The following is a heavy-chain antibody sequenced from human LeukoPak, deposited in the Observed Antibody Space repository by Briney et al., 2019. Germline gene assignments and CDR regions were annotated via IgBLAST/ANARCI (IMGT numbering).Heavy chain of an antibody. J-gene: IGHJ6*02. V-gene: IGHV1-69*13. CDR3: ARDLLMDV. CDR1: GDTFSSYA. CDR2: IIPIFGTT. Sequence: SVKVSCKASGDTFSSYAISWVRQAPGQGLEWMGGIIPIFGTTHYAQMFQGRVTVTADESTSTAYMELSSLRSDDTAVYYCARDLLMDVWGQGTTVTVSS.